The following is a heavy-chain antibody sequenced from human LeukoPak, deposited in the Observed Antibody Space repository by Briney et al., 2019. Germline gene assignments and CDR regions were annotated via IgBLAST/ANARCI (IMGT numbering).Heavy chain of an antibody. CDR3: ATGSGYYYGH. V-gene: IGHV3-33*01. CDR1: GFTFSSYG. Sequence: GSLKPSCIASGFTFSSYGMHWVRQAPGKGPEWVAVAYHDGYYGNSQYYADSVKGRFTISRDNSEKTLYLQMSSLRAEDTAVYYCATGSGYYYGHWGQGTLVSVSS. CDR2: AYHDGYYGNSQ. D-gene: IGHD3-22*01. J-gene: IGHJ4*02.